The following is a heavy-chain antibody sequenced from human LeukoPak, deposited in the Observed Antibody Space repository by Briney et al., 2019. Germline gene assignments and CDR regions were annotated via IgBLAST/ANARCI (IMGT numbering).Heavy chain of an antibody. CDR3: ARAYSSGWYYLGY. J-gene: IGHJ4*02. CDR2: IYHSGST. D-gene: IGHD6-19*01. Sequence: SETLSLTCAVSGGSISSSNWWSWVRQPPGKGLEWIGEIYHSGSTNYNPSLKSRVTISVDTSKNQFSLKLSSVTAADTAVYYCARAYSSGWYYLGYWGQGTLVTVSS. CDR1: GGSISSSNW. V-gene: IGHV4-4*02.